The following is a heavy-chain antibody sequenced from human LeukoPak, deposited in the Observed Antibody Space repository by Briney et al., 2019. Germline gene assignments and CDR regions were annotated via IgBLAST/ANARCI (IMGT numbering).Heavy chain of an antibody. Sequence: GGSLRLSCAASGFTFSSYSMNWVRQAPGKGLEWVSSISSSSSYIYYADSVKGRFTISRDNAKNSLYLQVNSLRAEDAAVYYCARRLRGGAFDIWGQGTMVTVSS. CDR1: GFTFSSYS. V-gene: IGHV3-21*01. J-gene: IGHJ3*02. D-gene: IGHD4-23*01. CDR2: ISSSSSYI. CDR3: ARRLRGGAFDI.